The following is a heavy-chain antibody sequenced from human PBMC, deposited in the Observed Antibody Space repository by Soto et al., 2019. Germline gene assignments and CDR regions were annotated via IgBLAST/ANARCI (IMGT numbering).Heavy chain of an antibody. V-gene: IGHV1-45*02. CDR3: AGEGSYETLSGNSHIFD. CDR1: GHPLSYRY. CDR2: MRPLFGDT. J-gene: IGHJ4*02. D-gene: IGHD3-9*01. Sequence: QVPLVQSGAEVKQTGSSVKISCKTSGHPLSYRYLHWFRQAPGQALEWMGRMRPLFGDTNTAQKVHDRLTLTRDRPMTTAYMELRSLTSDDTAIYYCAGEGSYETLSGNSHIFDWGQGPLVSVSS.